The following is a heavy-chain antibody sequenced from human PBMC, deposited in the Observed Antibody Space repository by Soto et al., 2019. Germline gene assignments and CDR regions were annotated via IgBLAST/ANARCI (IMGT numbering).Heavy chain of an antibody. Sequence: DVQLLESGGGLVQSGGSLRLSCAASGFTFSRSVMHWIRQAPGKGLEWVSGISGNNEYIKYADSLKGRFTISRDNFKNTLFLQMNSLRVEDTALYYCANERSCSSAACLAAEWGQGTLITVSS. CDR1: GFTFSRSV. CDR2: ISGNNEYI. J-gene: IGHJ4*02. CDR3: ANERSCSSAACLAAE. D-gene: IGHD2-2*01. V-gene: IGHV3-23*01.